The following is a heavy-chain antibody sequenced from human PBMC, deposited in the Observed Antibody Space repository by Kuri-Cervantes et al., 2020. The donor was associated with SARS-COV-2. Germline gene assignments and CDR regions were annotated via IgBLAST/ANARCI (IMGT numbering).Heavy chain of an antibody. CDR2: IYPGDSDT. Sequence: GESLKISCKGSGYSFTSYWIGWVRQMPGKGLEWMGIIYPGDSDTRYSPSFQGQVTISADKSISTAYLQWSSLKASDTAMYYCARPRGGSSWSRDAFDIWGHGTMVTVSS. CDR3: ARPRGGSSWSRDAFDI. V-gene: IGHV5-51*01. CDR1: GYSFTSYW. D-gene: IGHD6-13*01. J-gene: IGHJ3*02.